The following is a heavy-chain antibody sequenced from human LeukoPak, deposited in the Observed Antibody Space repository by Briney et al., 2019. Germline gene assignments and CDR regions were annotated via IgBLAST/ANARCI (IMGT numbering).Heavy chain of an antibody. CDR1: GFTFSSYA. V-gene: IGHV3-23*01. J-gene: IGHJ6*02. CDR3: ANSPNYDILTGPSYRYYYYYGMDV. D-gene: IGHD3-9*01. Sequence: GGSLRLSCAASGFTFSSYAMSWVRQAPGEGLEWVSAISGSGGSTYYADSVKGRFTISRDNSKNTLYLQMNSLRAEDTAVYYCANSPNYDILTGPSYRYYYYYGMDVWGQGTTVTVSS. CDR2: ISGSGGST.